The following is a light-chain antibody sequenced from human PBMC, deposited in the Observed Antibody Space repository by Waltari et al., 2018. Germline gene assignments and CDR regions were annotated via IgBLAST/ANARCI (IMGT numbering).Light chain of an antibody. CDR2: EVT. Sequence: QSALTQPASVSGSPGQSITISCTGTNSDLGSYNLVSWYQQHPGRAPKLVIHEVTKRPLGIFDRFSGSKSGDMASLTIWGLQAEAEADYYCCSYASRTSLAIFGGGTELSVL. J-gene: IGLJ2*01. V-gene: IGLV2-23*02. CDR1: NSDLGSYNL. CDR3: CSYASRTSLAI.